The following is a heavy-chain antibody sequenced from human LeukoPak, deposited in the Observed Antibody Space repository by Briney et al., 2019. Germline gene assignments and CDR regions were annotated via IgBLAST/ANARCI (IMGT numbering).Heavy chain of an antibody. J-gene: IGHJ4*02. V-gene: IGHV3-23*01. D-gene: IGHD6-13*01. Sequence: GGSQRLSCAASGFTFSSYAMSWVRQAPGKGLEWVSAISSSGAGTYYADSVKGRFTISRDNSKNTLYLQMHSLRAEDTAVYYCATNTSSWSFDYWGQGTLVTVSS. CDR2: ISSSGAGT. CDR3: ATNTSSWSFDY. CDR1: GFTFSSYA.